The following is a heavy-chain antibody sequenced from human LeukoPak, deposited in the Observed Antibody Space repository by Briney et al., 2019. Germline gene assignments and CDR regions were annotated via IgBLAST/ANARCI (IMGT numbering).Heavy chain of an antibody. CDR1: GYSFTSYW. CDR3: ARQGSITIFGVVTWTYMDV. J-gene: IGHJ6*03. Sequence: GESLKISCKGSGYSFTSYWIGWVRQMPGKGLEWMGIIYPGDSDTRYSPSFQGQVTISADKSISTAYLQWSSLEASDTAMYYCARQGSITIFGVVTWTYMDVWGKGTTVTVSS. V-gene: IGHV5-51*01. CDR2: IYPGDSDT. D-gene: IGHD3-3*01.